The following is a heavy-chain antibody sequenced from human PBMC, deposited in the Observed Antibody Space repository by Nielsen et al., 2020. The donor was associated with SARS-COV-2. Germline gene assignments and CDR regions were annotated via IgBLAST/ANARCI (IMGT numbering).Heavy chain of an antibody. CDR2: IRSKAYGGTT. CDR1: GFTFGDYA. CDR3: TRSAGGYSYGFTLNYYYGMDV. J-gene: IGHJ6*02. V-gene: IGHV3-49*03. D-gene: IGHD5-18*01. Sequence: SCTASGFTFGDYAMSWFRQAPGKGLEWVGFIRSKAYGGTTEYAASVKGRFTISRDDSKSIAYLQMNSLKTEDTAVYYCTRSAGGYSYGFTLNYYYGMDVWGQGTTVTVSS.